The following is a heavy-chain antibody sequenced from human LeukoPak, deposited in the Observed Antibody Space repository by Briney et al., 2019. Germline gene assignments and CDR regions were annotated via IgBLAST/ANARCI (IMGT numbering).Heavy chain of an antibody. CDR3: ARTLEGGSSWYSDAFDI. CDR1: GFTFSSYS. Sequence: PGGSLRLSCAASGFTFSSYSMNWVRQAPGKGLEWVSSISSSSSYIYYADSVKGRFTISRDNAKNSLYLQMNSLRAEDTAVYYCARTLEGGSSWYSDAFDIWGQGTMVTVSS. D-gene: IGHD6-13*01. J-gene: IGHJ3*02. CDR2: ISSSSSYI. V-gene: IGHV3-21*01.